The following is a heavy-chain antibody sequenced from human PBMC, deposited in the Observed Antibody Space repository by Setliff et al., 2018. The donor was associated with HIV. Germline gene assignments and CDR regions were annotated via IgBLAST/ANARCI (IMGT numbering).Heavy chain of an antibody. Sequence: SETLSLTCTVSSGSISGSNYYWGWLRQPPGKGLEWIGVVYYSGNTYYNPSLTSRVTISVDTSNNQFSLRLSSVTAADTAIYYCASMIRGINSPIDFWGLGTLVTVSS. CDR3: ASMIRGINSPIDF. V-gene: IGHV4-39*01. J-gene: IGHJ4*02. CDR2: VYYSGNT. CDR1: SGSISGSNYY. D-gene: IGHD3-10*01.